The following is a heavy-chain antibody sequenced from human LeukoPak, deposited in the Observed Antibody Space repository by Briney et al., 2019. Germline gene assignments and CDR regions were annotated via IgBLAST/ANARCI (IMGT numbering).Heavy chain of an antibody. CDR2: INTNTGSP. J-gene: IGHJ3*02. CDR1: GYTFTSYA. D-gene: IGHD2-15*01. V-gene: IGHV7-4-1*02. Sequence: ASVKVSCKASGYTFTSYAMNWVRQAPGQGLEWMGWINTNTGSPTYAQGFTGRFVFSLDTSVNTAYLQISSLKAEDTAVYYCARDLDSAAFDIWGQGTMVTVSS. CDR3: ARDLDSAAFDI.